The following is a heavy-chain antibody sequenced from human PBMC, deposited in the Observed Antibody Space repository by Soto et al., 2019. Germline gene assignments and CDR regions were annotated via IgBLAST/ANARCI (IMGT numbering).Heavy chain of an antibody. V-gene: IGHV1-69*01. CDR3: ARGSTITMIVVCHGFDP. Sequence: QVQLVQSGAEVKKPGSSVKVSCKASGGTFSSYAISWVRQAPGQGLEWMGGIIPIVVTANYAQKFQARVTITADESTSTAYMELSSLRSEDTAVYYCARGSTITMIVVCHGFDPWGQGTMVTVSS. D-gene: IGHD3-22*01. CDR1: GGTFSSYA. J-gene: IGHJ5*02. CDR2: IIPIVVTA.